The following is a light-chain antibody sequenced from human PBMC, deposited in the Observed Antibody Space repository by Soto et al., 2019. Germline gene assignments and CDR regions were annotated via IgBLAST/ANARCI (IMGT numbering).Light chain of an antibody. CDR2: DAS. J-gene: IGKJ3*01. CDR1: QSVSSY. CDR3: QQRSNWPPG. Sequence: EIVLTQSPATLSLSPGERATLSYRASQSVSSYLAWYQQKPGQAPRLLIYDASSRATGIPARFSGSGSGTDFTLTISSLEPEDFAVYYCQQRSNWPPGFGPGTKVDIK. V-gene: IGKV3-11*01.